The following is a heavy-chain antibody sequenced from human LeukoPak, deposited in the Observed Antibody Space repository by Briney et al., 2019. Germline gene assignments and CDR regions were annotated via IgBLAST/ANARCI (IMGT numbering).Heavy chain of an antibody. CDR2: ISAYNGNT. J-gene: IGHJ3*02. Sequence: ASVKVSCKASGYTFTSYGIGWVRQAPEQGLEWMGWISAYNGNTNYAQKLQGRVTMTTDTSTSTAYMELRSLRSDDTAVYYCARDWDTAYAFDIWGQGTMVTVSS. CDR3: ARDWDTAYAFDI. D-gene: IGHD5-18*01. CDR1: GYTFTSYG. V-gene: IGHV1-18*01.